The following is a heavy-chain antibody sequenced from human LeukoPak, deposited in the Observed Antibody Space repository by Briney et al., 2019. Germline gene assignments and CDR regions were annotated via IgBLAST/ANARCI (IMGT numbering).Heavy chain of an antibody. CDR1: GYTLTSYY. V-gene: IGHV1-46*01. J-gene: IGHJ4*02. D-gene: IGHD2-15*01. Sequence: ASVKVSCKASGYTLTSYYMHWVRQAPGQGLEWMRIINPSGGSTSYAQKFQGRVTMTRDMSTSTVYMELSSLRSEDTAVYYCARDGGYCSGGSCYYFDYWGQGTLVTVSS. CDR3: ARDGGYCSGGSCYYFDY. CDR2: INPSGGST.